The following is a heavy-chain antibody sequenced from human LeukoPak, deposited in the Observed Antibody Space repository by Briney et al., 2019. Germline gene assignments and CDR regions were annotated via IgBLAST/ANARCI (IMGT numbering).Heavy chain of an antibody. J-gene: IGHJ4*02. V-gene: IGHV3-15*01. CDR2: IKSKTNGGTT. Sequence: PGGSLRLSCAASGFTFNNAWVRWVRQAPGKGLEWVGRIKSKTNGGTTDYAAPVKGRITISRDGSKNMLYLQMNSLKTEDTAVYYCTTDQIYWGQGTLVTVSS. CDR1: GFTFNNAW. CDR3: TTDQIY.